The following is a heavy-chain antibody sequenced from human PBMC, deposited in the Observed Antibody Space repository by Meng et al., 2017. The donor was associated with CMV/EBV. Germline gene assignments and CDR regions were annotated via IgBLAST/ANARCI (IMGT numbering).Heavy chain of an antibody. Sequence: GESLKISCAASGFTVSSNYMSWVRQAPGKGLEWVSVIYSGGSTYYADSVKGRFTISRDNSKNTLYLQMNSRRAEDTAVYYCARDSGSYAWGQGTLVTVSS. CDR2: IYSGGST. CDR3: ARDSGSYA. J-gene: IGHJ4*02. CDR1: GFTVSSNY. V-gene: IGHV3-53*01. D-gene: IGHD1-26*01.